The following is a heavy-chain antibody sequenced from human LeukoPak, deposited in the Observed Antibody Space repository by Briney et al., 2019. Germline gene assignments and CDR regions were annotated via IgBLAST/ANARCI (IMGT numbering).Heavy chain of an antibody. CDR1: GYTFTGYY. J-gene: IGHJ4*02. CDR2: INPNSGGT. D-gene: IGHD2-2*01. V-gene: IGHV1-2*02. CDR3: ARSRSRDCSSTSCYSYGLDY. Sequence: ASVKVPCKASGYTFTGYYMHWMRQAPGQGFEWMGWINPNSGGTNYAQKVQGRVTMTRDTAISTAYMELSRLRSDDTAVYYCARSRSRDCSSTSCYSYGLDYWGQGTLVTVSS.